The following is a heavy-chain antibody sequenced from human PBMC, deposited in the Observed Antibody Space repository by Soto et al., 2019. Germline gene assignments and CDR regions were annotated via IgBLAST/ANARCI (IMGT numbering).Heavy chain of an antibody. J-gene: IGHJ4*02. Sequence: GGSLRLSCAASGFTFSSYGMHWVRQAPGKGLDWVAVTSHHGRSEHYGDSVKGRFTISRDNSKNTLYLQMNSLRAEDTAVYYCVKGEYYYDSSGYYPFDYWGQGTLVTVSS. CDR3: VKGEYYYDSSGYYPFDY. V-gene: IGHV3-30*18. D-gene: IGHD3-22*01. CDR1: GFTFSSYG. CDR2: TSHHGRSE.